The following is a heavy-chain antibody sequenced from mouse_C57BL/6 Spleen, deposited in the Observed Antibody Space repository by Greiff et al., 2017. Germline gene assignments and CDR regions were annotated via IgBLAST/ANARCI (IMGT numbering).Heavy chain of an antibody. CDR3: ARYYYGSSPTYFDV. Sequence: VQLKESGAELVRPGSSVKMSCKTSGYTFTSYGINWVKQRPGQGLEWIGYLYIGNGYTEYNEKFKGQATLTSDTSSSTAYMQLSSLTSEDSAIYFCARYYYGSSPTYFDVWGTGTTVTVSS. V-gene: IGHV1-58*01. J-gene: IGHJ1*03. D-gene: IGHD1-1*01. CDR2: LYIGNGYT. CDR1: GYTFTSYG.